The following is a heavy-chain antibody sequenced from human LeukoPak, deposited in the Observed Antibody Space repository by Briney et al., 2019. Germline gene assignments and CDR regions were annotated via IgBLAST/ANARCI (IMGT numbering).Heavy chain of an antibody. CDR1: GFTFSSYE. CDR3: ARGGPTVTTLWGFD. V-gene: IGHV3-48*03. CDR2: ISSNGSTI. J-gene: IGHJ4*02. D-gene: IGHD4-17*01. Sequence: GGSLRLSCAASGFTFSSYEMNWVRQAPGKGLEWVSYISSNGSTIYYADSVKGRFTISRDNAKNTMYLQMNSLRAEDTAVYYCARGGPTVTTLWGFDWGQGTLVTVSS.